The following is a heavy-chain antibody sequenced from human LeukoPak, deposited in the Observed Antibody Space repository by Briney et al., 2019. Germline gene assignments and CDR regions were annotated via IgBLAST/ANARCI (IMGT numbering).Heavy chain of an antibody. Sequence: GGSLRLSCTASGFTSGDYAMSWFRQAPGKGLEWVGFIRSKAYGGTTEYAASVKGRFTISRDDSKSIAYLQMNSLKTEDTAVYYCTRAACGGDCYHDYWGQGTLVTVSS. J-gene: IGHJ4*02. CDR3: TRAACGGDCYHDY. CDR2: IRSKAYGGTT. V-gene: IGHV3-49*03. CDR1: GFTSGDYA. D-gene: IGHD2-21*02.